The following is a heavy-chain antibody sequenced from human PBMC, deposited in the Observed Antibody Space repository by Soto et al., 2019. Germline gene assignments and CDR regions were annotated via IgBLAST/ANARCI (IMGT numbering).Heavy chain of an antibody. V-gene: IGHV5-10-1*01. CDR2: IDPSDYYT. J-gene: IGHJ6*02. D-gene: IGHD3-22*01. Sequence: PGESLKIYCKGSGYSFASYWISWVRQMPGKGLKWMRRIDPSDYYTNYSPSFQGHVTLSAAKSISTAYLQWSSLNASATAMYYCPRHPNKNYYYSSGYYYYYGMDGWGQGTTVTVPS. CDR3: PRHPNKNYYYSSGYYYYYGMDG. CDR1: GYSFASYW.